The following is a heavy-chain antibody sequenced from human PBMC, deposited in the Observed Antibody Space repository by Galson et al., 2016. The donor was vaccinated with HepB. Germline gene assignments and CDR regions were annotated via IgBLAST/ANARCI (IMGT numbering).Heavy chain of an antibody. CDR3: ASAPAATESDY. J-gene: IGHJ4*02. CDR1: GFTFSGYW. D-gene: IGHD6-25*01. V-gene: IGHV3-7*01. Sequence: LRLSCAASGFTFSGYWMTWVRQAPGKGLEWVANIKQDGSEKNYVDSVKSRFTISRDNAKNLVYLQMNSLRAEDTAMYYCASAPAATESDYWGRGTLVTVSP. CDR2: IKQDGSEK.